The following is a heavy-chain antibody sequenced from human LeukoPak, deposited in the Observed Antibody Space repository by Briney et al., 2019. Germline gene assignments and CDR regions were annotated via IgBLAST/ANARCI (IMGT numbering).Heavy chain of an antibody. Sequence: SETLSLTCTVSGGSISSYYWSWIRQPAGKGLEWIGRIYTSGSTNYNPSLKSRVTMSVDTSKNQFSLKLSSVTAADTAVYYCARVKRYDFWSGYRDALDIWGQGTMVTVSS. J-gene: IGHJ3*02. CDR1: GGSISSYY. CDR2: IYTSGST. V-gene: IGHV4-4*07. D-gene: IGHD3-3*01. CDR3: ARVKRYDFWSGYRDALDI.